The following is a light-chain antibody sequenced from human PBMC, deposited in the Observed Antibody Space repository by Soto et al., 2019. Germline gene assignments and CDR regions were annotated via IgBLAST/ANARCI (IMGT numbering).Light chain of an antibody. CDR3: QQYGSPPWT. CDR1: QSVSSSN. CDR2: GAS. V-gene: IGKV3-20*01. Sequence: EIVLTQSPGTLSLSPGERATLSCRASQSVSSSNLAWYQQKPGQAPSLLIYGASSRATGIPDRFSGSGSGTDFTLTISRLEPEDFAVYYCQQYGSPPWTFGQGTKVEIK. J-gene: IGKJ1*01.